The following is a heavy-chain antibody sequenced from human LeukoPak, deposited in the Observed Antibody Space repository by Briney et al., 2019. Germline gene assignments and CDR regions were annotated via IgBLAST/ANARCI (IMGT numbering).Heavy chain of an antibody. D-gene: IGHD4-17*01. V-gene: IGHV3-9*01. CDR2: INWNSDNI. CDR3: AKDWAATVRGTDY. CDR1: GFTFDDYA. Sequence: PGGSLRLSCAASGFTFDDYAMHWVRQAPGKGLEWVSGINWNSDNIGYADSVKGRFTISRDNAKNSLYPQMNSLRAEDTALYYCAKDWAATVRGTDYWGQGTLVTVSS. J-gene: IGHJ4*02.